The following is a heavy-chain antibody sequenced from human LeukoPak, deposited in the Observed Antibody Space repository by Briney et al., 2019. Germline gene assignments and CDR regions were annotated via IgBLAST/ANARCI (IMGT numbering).Heavy chain of an antibody. Sequence: GESLKISCKGSGYSFTRYWIGWVRQMPGKGLEWMGIIYPGDSDTRYSPSFQGQVTISADKSSSTAYLQWSSLKASDTAMYYCARGPLGITYYMDVWGKGTTVTVSS. CDR2: IYPGDSDT. V-gene: IGHV5-51*01. CDR1: GYSFTRYW. J-gene: IGHJ6*03. CDR3: ARGPLGITYYMDV. D-gene: IGHD7-27*01.